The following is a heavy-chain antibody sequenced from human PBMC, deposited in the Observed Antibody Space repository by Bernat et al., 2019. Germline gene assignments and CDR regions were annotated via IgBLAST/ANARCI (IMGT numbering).Heavy chain of an antibody. CDR3: ARVPYYDGTTYYRTAFDI. Sequence: EVQLLESGGGLVQPGGSLRLSCAASGFTFSSYAMSWVRQAPGKGLEWVSAISGSGGSTYYADSVKGRFTISRDNSKNTLYLQMNSLRAEDTAVYYCARVPYYDGTTYYRTAFDIWGQGTMVTVSS. V-gene: IGHV3-23*01. CDR2: ISGSGGST. J-gene: IGHJ3*02. CDR1: GFTFSSYA. D-gene: IGHD3-22*01.